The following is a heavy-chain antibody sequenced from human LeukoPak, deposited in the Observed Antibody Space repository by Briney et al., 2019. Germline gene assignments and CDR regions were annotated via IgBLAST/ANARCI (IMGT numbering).Heavy chain of an antibody. CDR1: GFTFSSYA. J-gene: IGHJ5*02. CDR3: ARELELGWFDP. V-gene: IGHV3-30-3*01. Sequence: GGSLRLSCAASGFTFSSYAMHWVRQAPGKGLEWVAVISYDGSNKYYADSVKGRFTISRDNSKNTLYLQMNSLRAEDTAVYYCARELELGWFDPWGQGTLVTVSS. D-gene: IGHD1-7*01. CDR2: ISYDGSNK.